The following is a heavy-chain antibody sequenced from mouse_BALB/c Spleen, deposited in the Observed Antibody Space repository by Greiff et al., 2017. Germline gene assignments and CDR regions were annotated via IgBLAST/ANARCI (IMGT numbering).Heavy chain of an antibody. CDR2: ISDGGSYT. J-gene: IGHJ2*01. V-gene: IGHV5-4*02. CDR1: GFTFSDYY. CDR3: SRVSYYFDY. Sequence: EVMLVESGGGLVKPGGSLKLSCAASGFTFSDYYMYWVRQTPEKRLEWVATISDGGSYTYYPDSVKGRFTISRDNAKNNLYLQMSSLKSEDTAMYYCSRVSYYFDYWGQGTTLTVSS.